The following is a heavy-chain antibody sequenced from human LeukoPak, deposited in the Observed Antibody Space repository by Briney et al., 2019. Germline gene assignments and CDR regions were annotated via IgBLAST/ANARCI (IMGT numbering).Heavy chain of an antibody. CDR2: ISGGSRSI. V-gene: IGHV3-21*01. J-gene: IGHJ4*02. Sequence: GGSLRLSCAASGFTFTSYSMNWVRQAPGKGLEWVSSISGGSRSIHYVDSVKGRFTISRDNAKNSLYLQMNSLRAEDTAVYYCARDYFYCGGDCFVDCWGQGTLVTVSS. CDR3: ARDYFYCGGDCFVDC. CDR1: GFTFTSYS. D-gene: IGHD2-21*02.